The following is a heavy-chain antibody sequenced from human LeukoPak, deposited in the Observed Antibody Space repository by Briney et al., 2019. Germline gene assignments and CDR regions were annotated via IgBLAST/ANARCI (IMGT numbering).Heavy chain of an antibody. V-gene: IGHV1-3*01. J-gene: IGHJ6*02. Sequence: GASVTVSCKASGYTFTSYAMHWVRQAPGQRLEWMGWINAGNGNTKYSQKFQGRVTITRDTSASTAYMELSSLRSEDTAVYYCARGAGDFWSGYSTYYYYGMDVWGQGTTVTVSS. CDR2: INAGNGNT. CDR3: ARGAGDFWSGYSTYYYYGMDV. CDR1: GYTFTSYA. D-gene: IGHD3-3*01.